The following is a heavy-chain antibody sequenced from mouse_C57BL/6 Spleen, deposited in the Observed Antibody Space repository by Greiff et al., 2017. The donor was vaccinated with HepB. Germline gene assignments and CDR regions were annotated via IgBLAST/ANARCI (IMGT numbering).Heavy chain of an antibody. CDR2: ISSGSSTI. Sequence: VQLKESGGGLVKPGGSLKLSCAASGFTFSDYGMHWVRQAPEKGLEWVAYISSGSSTIYYADTVKGRFTISRDNAKNTLFLQMTSLRSEDTAMYYCARVLLRYYYAMDYWGQGTSVTVSS. V-gene: IGHV5-17*01. CDR1: GFTFSDYG. J-gene: IGHJ4*01. D-gene: IGHD1-1*01. CDR3: ARVLLRYYYAMDY.